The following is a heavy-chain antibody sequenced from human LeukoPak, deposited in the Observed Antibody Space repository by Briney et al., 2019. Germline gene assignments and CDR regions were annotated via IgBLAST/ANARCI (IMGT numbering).Heavy chain of an antibody. Sequence: PGGSLRLSCAASGFTFSNYAMHWVRQAPGKGLEWVAVISYDGNSKYYANSVKGRFTISRDNSKNTLYLQVNSLRAEDTAVYYCARAMVVVVPAAMWGQGTLVTVSS. CDR2: ISYDGNSK. V-gene: IGHV3-30-3*01. CDR1: GFTFSNYA. J-gene: IGHJ4*02. CDR3: ARAMVVVVPAAM. D-gene: IGHD2-2*01.